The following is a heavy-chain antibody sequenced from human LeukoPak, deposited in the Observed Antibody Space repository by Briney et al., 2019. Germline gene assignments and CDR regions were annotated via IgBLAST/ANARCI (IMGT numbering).Heavy chain of an antibody. CDR2: IWYDGSNK. J-gene: IGHJ4*02. V-gene: IGHV3-33*01. D-gene: IGHD1-26*01. Sequence: PGGSLRLSCAASGFTFSSYGMHWVRQAPGKGLEWVAVIWYDGSNKYYADSVKGRFTISRDNSENTLYLQMNSLRAEDTAVYYCASGAGRFDYWGQGTLVTVSS. CDR3: ASGAGRFDY. CDR1: GFTFSSYG.